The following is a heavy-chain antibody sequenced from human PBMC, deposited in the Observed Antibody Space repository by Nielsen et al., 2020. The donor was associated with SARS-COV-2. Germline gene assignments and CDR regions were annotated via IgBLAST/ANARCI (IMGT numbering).Heavy chain of an antibody. CDR2: IYHRGST. CDR3: ARGEWEPTDYYYYGMDV. V-gene: IGHV4-4*02. CDR1: GGSISSNNW. Sequence: SETLSLTCAVSGGSISSNNWWSWVRQPPGKGLEWIGEIYHRGSTNYSPSLKTRVTISVDKSKNQFSLELRSVTAADTAVYYCARGEWEPTDYYYYGMDVWGQGTTVTVSS. D-gene: IGHD1-26*01. J-gene: IGHJ6*02.